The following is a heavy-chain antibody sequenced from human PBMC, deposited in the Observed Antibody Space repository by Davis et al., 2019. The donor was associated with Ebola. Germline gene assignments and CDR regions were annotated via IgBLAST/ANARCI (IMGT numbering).Heavy chain of an antibody. J-gene: IGHJ4*02. CDR2: MSFHERHT. CDR1: GFTFSNYW. CDR3: AKEYCPDSGPYCTYFAV. D-gene: IGHD3-10*01. Sequence: GESLKISCAASGFTFSNYWMAWGRQAPGKGLEWVASMSFHERHTAYIDSVKGRFTVSRDNSKNTLYLQMNSLRPEDTALYFCAKEYCPDSGPYCTYFAVWGQGTQVTVSS. V-gene: IGHV3-30*18.